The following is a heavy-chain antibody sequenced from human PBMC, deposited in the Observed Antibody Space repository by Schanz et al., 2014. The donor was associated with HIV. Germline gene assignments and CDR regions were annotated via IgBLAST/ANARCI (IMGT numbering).Heavy chain of an antibody. D-gene: IGHD2-2*01. CDR3: ARGLYQAFDF. V-gene: IGHV3-33*01. J-gene: IGHJ4*02. CDR2: IWYDGSYK. CDR1: GFTFSNFA. Sequence: QVQLVESGGGVVQPGRSLRLSCAASGFTFSNFAMHWVRQAPGKGREWAAVIWYDGSYKYYADSVKGRFTISRDNPKNTVYLQMNTLRAEDTATYYCARGLYQAFDFWGQGTLVTVSS.